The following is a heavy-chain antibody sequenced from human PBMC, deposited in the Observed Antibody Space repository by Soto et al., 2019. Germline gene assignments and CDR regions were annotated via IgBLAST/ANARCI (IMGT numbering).Heavy chain of an antibody. CDR3: ARLSSGWYWYFDL. CDR1: GGSITSSSYY. Sequence: SETLSLTCTVSGGSITSSSYYWGWIRQPPGKGLEWIGSIYYSGSTYYNPSLKSRVTISVDTSKNQFSLKLSSVTAADTAVYYCARLSSGWYWYFDLWGRGTLVT. J-gene: IGHJ2*01. D-gene: IGHD6-19*01. V-gene: IGHV4-39*01. CDR2: IYYSGST.